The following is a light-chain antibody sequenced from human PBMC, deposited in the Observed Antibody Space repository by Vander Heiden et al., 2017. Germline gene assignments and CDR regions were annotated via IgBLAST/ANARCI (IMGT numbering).Light chain of an antibody. CDR1: QSVDSY. CDR2: DAS. V-gene: IGKV3-11*01. Sequence: EIVLTQSPATLALSPGDRATLARRASQSVDSYLAWYQQKPGQAPRLLIYDASNRATGIPARFSGSGSGTDFTLTISSLEPEDIAVYYCQQRSNWPTTFGGGTKVEIK. CDR3: QQRSNWPTT. J-gene: IGKJ4*01.